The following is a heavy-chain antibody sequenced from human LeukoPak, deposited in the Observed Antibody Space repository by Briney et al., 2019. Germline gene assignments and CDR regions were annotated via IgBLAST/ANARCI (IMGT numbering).Heavy chain of an antibody. CDR3: ARDAVTMVRGVIGY. Sequence: GGSLRLSCAASGFTFSSYSMNWVRQAPGRGLEWVSSISSSSSYIYYADSVKGRFTISRDNAKNSLYLQMNSLRAEDTAVYYCARDAVTMVRGVIGYWGQGTLVTVSS. V-gene: IGHV3-21*01. J-gene: IGHJ4*02. CDR1: GFTFSSYS. CDR2: ISSSSSYI. D-gene: IGHD3-10*01.